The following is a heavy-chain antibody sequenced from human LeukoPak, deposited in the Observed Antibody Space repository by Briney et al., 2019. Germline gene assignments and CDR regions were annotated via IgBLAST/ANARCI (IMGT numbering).Heavy chain of an antibody. CDR2: ISSSGSTI. J-gene: IGHJ4*02. V-gene: IGHV3-48*04. CDR1: GFNFDSYS. Sequence: GGSLRLSCAASGFNFDSYSLNWVRQAPGKGLEWVSYISSSGSTIYYADSVKGRFTISRDNAKNSLYLQVNSLRAEDTAVYYCARGQLVADYWGQGTLVTVSS. CDR3: ARGQLVADY. D-gene: IGHD6-6*01.